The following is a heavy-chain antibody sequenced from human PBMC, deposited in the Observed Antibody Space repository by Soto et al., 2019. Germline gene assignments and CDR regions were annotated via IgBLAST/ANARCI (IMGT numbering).Heavy chain of an antibody. CDR3: TRLFEGYPLTGYWFDP. CDR1: GGSISSGDYY. Sequence: QVQLQESGPGLVKPSQTLSLTCTVSGGSISSGDYYWSWIRQHPGTGLEWIGHIYYSGSTYYKPSLKSRVTISVDTSTNQFSLKLSSVTAADTAVYYCTRLFEGYPLTGYWFDPWGQGALVTVSS. J-gene: IGHJ5*02. V-gene: IGHV4-31*03. D-gene: IGHD3-9*01. CDR2: IYYSGST.